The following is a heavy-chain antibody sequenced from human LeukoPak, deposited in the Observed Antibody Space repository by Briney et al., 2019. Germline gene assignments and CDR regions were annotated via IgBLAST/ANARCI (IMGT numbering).Heavy chain of an antibody. CDR1: GFTFRSYW. CDR2: ISYDGSNK. V-gene: IGHV3-30-3*01. D-gene: IGHD3-22*01. Sequence: GGSLRLSCVASGFTFRSYWMSWVRQAPGKGLEWVAVISYDGSNKYYADSVKGRFTISRDNSKNTLYLQMNSLRAEDTAVYYCARDGTDYYDSSGYYLFGYWGQGTLVTVSS. CDR3: ARDGTDYYDSSGYYLFGY. J-gene: IGHJ4*02.